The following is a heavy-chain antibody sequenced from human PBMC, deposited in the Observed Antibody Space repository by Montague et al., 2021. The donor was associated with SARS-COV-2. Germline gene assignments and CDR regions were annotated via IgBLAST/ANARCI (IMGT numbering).Heavy chain of an antibody. CDR3: ARFPTSYYYDSKAAPATPGAFDI. CDR1: GGSISSSSYY. CDR2: ICYSGST. J-gene: IGHJ3*02. Sequence: SETLSLTCTVSGGSISSSSYYWGWIRQPPGKGLEWIGSICYSGSTYYNPSPKSRVTISVDTSKNQFSLKLSSVTAADTAVYYCARFPTSYYYDSKAAPATPGAFDIWGQGTMVTVSS. V-gene: IGHV4-39*01. D-gene: IGHD3-22*01.